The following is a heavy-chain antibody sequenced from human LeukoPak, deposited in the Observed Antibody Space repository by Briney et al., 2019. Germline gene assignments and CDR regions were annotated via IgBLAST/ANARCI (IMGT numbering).Heavy chain of an antibody. CDR3: ARGSTYYESSGQVPFDY. D-gene: IGHD3-22*01. CDR2: TYYRSKWYY. J-gene: IGHJ4*02. CDR1: GDSVSSNSAA. Sequence: SQTLSLTCAISGDSVSSNSAAWNWIRQSPSRGLEWLGRTYYRSKWYYDYAVAVKSRISINPDTSKNQFSLQLSSVTPEDTAVYYCARGSTYYESSGQVPFDYWGQGTLVTVSS. V-gene: IGHV6-1*01.